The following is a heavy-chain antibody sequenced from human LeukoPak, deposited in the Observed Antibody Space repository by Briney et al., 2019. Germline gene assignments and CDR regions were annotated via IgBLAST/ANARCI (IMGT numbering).Heavy chain of an antibody. CDR1: CYIFTSYW. Sequence: GASLKISCQGSCYIFTSYWIGWVRQMPGKGLEWMGIIYPGDSDTRYSQSFQGQVTISADKSLNTAYLHWSSLKASDTAMYYCARGYSGYEYFEYWGQGTLVTVSS. V-gene: IGHV5-51*01. D-gene: IGHD5-12*01. CDR3: ARGYSGYEYFEY. J-gene: IGHJ4*02. CDR2: IYPGDSDT.